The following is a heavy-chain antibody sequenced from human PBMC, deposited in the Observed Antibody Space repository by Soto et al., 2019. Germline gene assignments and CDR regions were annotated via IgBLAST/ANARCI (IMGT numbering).Heavy chain of an antibody. V-gene: IGHV1-69*01. J-gene: IGHJ4*02. CDR2: IIPIFGTA. CDR3: ARNRGYDFWSGARD. CDR1: GGTFSNYA. Sequence: QEQLVQSGADVKMPGSSVKVSCKASGGTFSNYAISWVRQAPGEGLEWMGGIIPIFGTANYAQKFQGRVTITADESTNTAYMELSSLRSEDTAIYYCARNRGYDFWSGARDWGQGTLVTVSS. D-gene: IGHD3-3*01.